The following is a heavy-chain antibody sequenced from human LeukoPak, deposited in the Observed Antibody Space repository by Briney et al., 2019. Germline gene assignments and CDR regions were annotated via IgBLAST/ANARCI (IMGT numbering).Heavy chain of an antibody. CDR1: GLTFSSYA. Sequence: PGWSLRLSRAASGLTFSSYAMKWLRQAPGKGLEWVSGISNSGGSTYYADSVKGRFTISRDNSKNTLYLQMNSLRAEDTAVYYCAKETSSSFDYWGQGTLVTVSS. CDR2: ISNSGGST. CDR3: AKETSSSFDY. D-gene: IGHD6-6*01. V-gene: IGHV3-23*01. J-gene: IGHJ4*02.